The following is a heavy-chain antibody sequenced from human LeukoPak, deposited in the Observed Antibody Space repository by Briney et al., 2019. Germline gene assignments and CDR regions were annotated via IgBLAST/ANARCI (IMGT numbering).Heavy chain of an antibody. Sequence: GGSLRLSCAASGITFNSYTMNWVRQAPGKGLEWVSSISSSSSYIYYADSVKGRFTISRDDAKNSLYLQMNSLRAEDTAVYYCARGNLWFGELVYWGQGTLVTVSS. CDR1: GITFNSYT. D-gene: IGHD3-10*01. J-gene: IGHJ4*02. CDR3: ARGNLWFGELVY. V-gene: IGHV3-21*01. CDR2: ISSSSSYI.